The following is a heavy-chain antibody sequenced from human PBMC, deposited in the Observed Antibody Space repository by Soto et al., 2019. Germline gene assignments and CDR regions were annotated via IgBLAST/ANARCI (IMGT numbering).Heavy chain of an antibody. CDR2: INPNSGGT. CDR3: ARDNSSSWYEVWFDP. Sequence: GASVKVSCKASGYTYTGYYMHWVRQAPGQGLEWMGWINPNSGGTNYAQKFQGRVTMTRDTSISTAYMELSRLRSDDTAVYYCARDNSSSWYEVWFDPWGQGTLVTVSS. D-gene: IGHD6-13*01. CDR1: GYTYTGYY. J-gene: IGHJ5*02. V-gene: IGHV1-2*02.